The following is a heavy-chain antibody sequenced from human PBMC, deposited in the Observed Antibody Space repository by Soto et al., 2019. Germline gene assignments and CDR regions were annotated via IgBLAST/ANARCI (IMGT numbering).Heavy chain of an antibody. CDR3: ARESGGATATLDYYYFYMDV. D-gene: IGHD5-12*01. CDR1: GDSFNDYY. V-gene: IGHV1-2*02. CDR2: INPNGGAT. J-gene: IGHJ6*03. Sequence: VQLAQSGAEVKKPGASVKVSCKTSGDSFNDYYIHWVRQAPGQGLEWMGWINPNGGATKYAQKFPGLVTVTRDTSIRTVYMELSSLRSDDTAVYYCARESGGATATLDYYYFYMDVWGKGTTVTVSS.